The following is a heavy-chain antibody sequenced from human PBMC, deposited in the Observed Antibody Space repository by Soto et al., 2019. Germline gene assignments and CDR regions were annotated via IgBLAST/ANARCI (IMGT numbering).Heavy chain of an antibody. Sequence: LSLTCAASGFTFSNAWMSWVRQAPGKGLEWVGRIKSKTDGGTTDYAAPVKGRFTISRDDSKNTLYLQMNSLKTEDTAVYYCTTDQYYDSSGYNDAFDIWGQGTMVTVSS. CDR1: GFTFSNAW. J-gene: IGHJ3*02. D-gene: IGHD3-22*01. V-gene: IGHV3-15*01. CDR3: TTDQYYDSSGYNDAFDI. CDR2: IKSKTDGGTT.